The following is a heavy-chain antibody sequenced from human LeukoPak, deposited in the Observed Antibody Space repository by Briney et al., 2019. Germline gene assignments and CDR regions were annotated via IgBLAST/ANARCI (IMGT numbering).Heavy chain of an antibody. CDR1: GGSISSYY. Sequence: SETLSLTCTVSGGSISSYYWSWIQQPPGKGLEWIGYIYYSGSTNYNPSLKSRVTISVDTSKNQFSLKLSSVTAADTAVYYCARIAVAGNFDYWGQGTLVTVSS. V-gene: IGHV4-59*01. CDR3: ARIAVAGNFDY. D-gene: IGHD6-19*01. CDR2: IYYSGST. J-gene: IGHJ4*02.